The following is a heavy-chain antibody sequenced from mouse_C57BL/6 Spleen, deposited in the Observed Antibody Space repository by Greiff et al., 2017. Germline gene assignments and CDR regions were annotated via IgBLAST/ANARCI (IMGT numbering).Heavy chain of an antibody. D-gene: IGHD2-4*01. Sequence: VKLVESGPGILQPSPTLSLTCSFSGFSLSTFGMGVGWIRRPSGKGLEWLAHIWWDDDKYYNPALKSRLTISKDTSINQVFLKIANVDTADAATCYCARIVDDYDVAYWGQGTLVTVSA. V-gene: IGHV8-8*01. CDR2: IWWDDDK. J-gene: IGHJ3*01. CDR1: GFSLSTFGMG. CDR3: ARIVDDYDVAY.